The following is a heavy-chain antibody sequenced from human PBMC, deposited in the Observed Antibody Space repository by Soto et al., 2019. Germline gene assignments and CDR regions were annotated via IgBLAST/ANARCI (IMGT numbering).Heavy chain of an antibody. V-gene: IGHV1-18*01. CDR1: GYTFTSYG. J-gene: IGHJ2*01. CDR3: ARLALRYFDWLSHYWYFDL. CDR2: ISAYNGNT. Sequence: QVQLVQSGAEVKKPGASVKVSCKASGYTFTSYGISWVRQAPGQGLEWMGWISAYNGNTNYAQKLQGRVTMTTDTSTSPAYMELRSLRSDDTAVYYCARLALRYFDWLSHYWYFDLWGRGTLVTVSS. D-gene: IGHD3-9*01.